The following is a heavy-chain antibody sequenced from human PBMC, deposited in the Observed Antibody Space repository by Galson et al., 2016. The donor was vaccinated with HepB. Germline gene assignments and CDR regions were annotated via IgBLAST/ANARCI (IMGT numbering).Heavy chain of an antibody. V-gene: IGHV4-34*01. CDR1: GGSFTGYY. Sequence: SETLSLTCAVYGGSFTGYYWTRIRQTPGKGLEWIGEISHGGGATYNPSLTGRVTISVDTSKNQFSLRLTSLTAADTALYYCARGFEYYYDSGSYPILDSWGQGTLVTVSS. CDR2: ISHGGGA. CDR3: ARGFEYYYDSGSYPILDS. D-gene: IGHD3-10*01. J-gene: IGHJ4*02.